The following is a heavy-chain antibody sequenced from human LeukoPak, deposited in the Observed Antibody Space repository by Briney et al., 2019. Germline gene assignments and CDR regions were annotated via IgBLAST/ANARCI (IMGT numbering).Heavy chain of an antibody. J-gene: IGHJ3*02. Sequence: SETLSLTCAVYGGSFSGYYWSWIRQPPGKGLEWIGEINHSGSTYYNPSLKSRVTISVDRSKNQFSLKLSSVTAADTAVYYCARVNIYCSGGSCYPLGAFDIWGQGTMVTVSS. V-gene: IGHV4-34*01. CDR3: ARVNIYCSGGSCYPLGAFDI. CDR2: INHSGST. CDR1: GGSFSGYY. D-gene: IGHD2-15*01.